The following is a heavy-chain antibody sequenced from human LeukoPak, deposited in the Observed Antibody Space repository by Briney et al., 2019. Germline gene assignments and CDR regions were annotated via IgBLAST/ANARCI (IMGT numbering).Heavy chain of an antibody. J-gene: IGHJ6*02. CDR1: GFTFSSYA. CDR3: ARDLKGGRRWYLYYYYYGMDV. D-gene: IGHD3-16*01. V-gene: IGHV3-30-3*01. CDR2: ISYDGSNK. Sequence: GGSLRLSCAASGFTFSSYAMHWVRQAPGKGLEWVAVISYDGSNKYYADSVKGRFTISRDNSKNTLYLQMNSLRAEDTAVYYCARDLKGGRRWYLYYYYYGMDVWGQGTTVTVSS.